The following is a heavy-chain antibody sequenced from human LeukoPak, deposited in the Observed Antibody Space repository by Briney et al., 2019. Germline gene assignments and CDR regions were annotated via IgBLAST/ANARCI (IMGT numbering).Heavy chain of an antibody. CDR3: ARLVTKPIYYYMDV. V-gene: IGHV4-61*02. J-gene: IGHJ6*03. CDR1: GGSISSGSYY. Sequence: SETLSLTCTVSGGSISSGSYYWTWIRQPAGKGLEWIGRVYISGSTNYNPSLKSRVTISVDTSKNHFSLKLTSVTAADTAVYYCARLVTKPIYYYMDVWGKGTTVTISS. D-gene: IGHD3-9*01. CDR2: VYISGST.